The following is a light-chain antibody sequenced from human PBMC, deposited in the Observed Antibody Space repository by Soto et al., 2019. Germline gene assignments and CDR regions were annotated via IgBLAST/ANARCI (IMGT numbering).Light chain of an antibody. CDR1: QNVNTN. CDR3: QQDNDWPPFT. Sequence: EIVMTQSPATLSVSPGERASLFCRASQNVNTNLACYQQIPGQAPRLLICGASTRATGIPARFSGSGSGTEFTLIISGLQSEYLAVYYCQQDNDWPPFTFGPGTKVDIK. V-gene: IGKV3-15*01. CDR2: GAS. J-gene: IGKJ3*01.